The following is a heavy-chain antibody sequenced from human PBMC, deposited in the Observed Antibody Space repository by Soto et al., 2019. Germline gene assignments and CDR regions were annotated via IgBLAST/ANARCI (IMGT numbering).Heavy chain of an antibody. Sequence: PGGSLRLSCAASGFTFSSYSMNWVRQAPGKGLEWVSSISNSGDQTFYADLVKGRFTISRDNAKNSLYLQMNSLRAEDTAVYYCSRAYGENDFWGQGTLVTVSS. V-gene: IGHV3-21*01. CDR3: SRAYGENDF. J-gene: IGHJ4*02. CDR2: ISNSGDQT. D-gene: IGHD3-10*01. CDR1: GFTFSSYS.